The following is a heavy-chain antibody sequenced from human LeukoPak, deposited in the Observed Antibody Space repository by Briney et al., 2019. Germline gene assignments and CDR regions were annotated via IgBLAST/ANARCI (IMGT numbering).Heavy chain of an antibody. CDR2: IVVGSGNT. V-gene: IGHV1-58*01. CDR1: GFTFTSSA. J-gene: IGHJ4*02. Sequence: SVKVSCKASGFTFTSSAVQWVRQARGQRLEWIGWIVVGSGNTNYAQKFQERVTITRDMSTSLVYMELSGLRSEDTAVYYCARDLYSGSYHGVNYWGQGTLVTVSS. CDR3: ARDLYSGSYHGVNY. D-gene: IGHD1-26*01.